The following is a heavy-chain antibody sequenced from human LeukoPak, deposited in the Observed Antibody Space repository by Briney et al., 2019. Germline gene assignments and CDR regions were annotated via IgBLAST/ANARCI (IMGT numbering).Heavy chain of an antibody. V-gene: IGHV1-2*02. CDR2: INPNSGGT. D-gene: IGHD3-3*01. J-gene: IGHJ4*02. CDR1: GYTFTGYY. Sequence: ASVKVSCKASGYTFTGYYMHWVRQAPGQGLEWMGWINPNSGGTNYAQKFQGRVTMTRDTSISTAYMELSRLRSDDTAVYYCARSGGYDFTEGDYWGQGTLVTVSS. CDR3: ARSGGYDFTEGDY.